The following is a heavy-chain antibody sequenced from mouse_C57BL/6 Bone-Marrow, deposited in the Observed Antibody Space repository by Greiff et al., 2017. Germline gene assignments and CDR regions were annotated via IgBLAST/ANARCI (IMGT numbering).Heavy chain of an antibody. V-gene: IGHV14-3*01. CDR2: IDPANGNT. D-gene: IGHD2-3*01. CDR1: GFNIKNTY. Sequence: VQLQQSVAELVRPGASVKLSCTASGFNIKNTYMHWVKQRPEQGLEWIGRIDPANGNTKYAPKFQGKATLTADTSSNTAYLQLSSLTSEDAAIDCSVYDGYFDVWGTGTTVTVSS. J-gene: IGHJ1*03. CDR3: VYDGYFDV.